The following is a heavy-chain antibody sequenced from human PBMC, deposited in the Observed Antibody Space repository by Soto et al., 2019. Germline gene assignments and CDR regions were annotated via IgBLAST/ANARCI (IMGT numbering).Heavy chain of an antibody. Sequence: EVQLLESGGGLVQPGGSLRLSCTASGFTFINYAMSWVRQAPGKGLEWVSHISGTGGSTHYADSVKGRFTISRDNSVNTLYLQMDSLRDEDTAVYYCEKGGGRWTTYYDILTPFDYWGQGTLVTVSS. V-gene: IGHV3-23*01. J-gene: IGHJ4*02. CDR1: GFTFINYA. CDR2: ISGTGGST. D-gene: IGHD3-9*01. CDR3: EKGGGRWTTYYDILTPFDY.